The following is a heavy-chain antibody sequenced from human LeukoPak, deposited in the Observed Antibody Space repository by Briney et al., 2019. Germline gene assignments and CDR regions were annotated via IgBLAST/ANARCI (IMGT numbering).Heavy chain of an antibody. J-gene: IGHJ6*02. CDR3: ARGEDDFWSSSARYYGMDV. V-gene: IGHV1-69*13. Sequence: GASVKVSCKASGGTFSSYAISWVRQAPGQGLEWMGGIIPIFGTANYAQKFQGRVTITADESTSTAYMGLSSLRSEDTAVYYCARGEDDFWSSSARYYGMDVWGQGTTVTVSS. CDR2: IIPIFGTA. D-gene: IGHD3-3*01. CDR1: GGTFSSYA.